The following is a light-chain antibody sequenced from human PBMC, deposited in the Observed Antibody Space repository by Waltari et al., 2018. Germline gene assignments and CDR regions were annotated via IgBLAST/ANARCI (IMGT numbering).Light chain of an antibody. CDR3: QQYIDWPRT. J-gene: IGKJ2*01. CDR2: AAS. CDR1: QSVGSS. Sequence: EIVMTQSPATLSVSPGEGATLSCRASQSVGSSLALYQQRPGQAPRLLIYAASTRATGIPGRFSGSGSGAEFTLTITSLQPEDCAVYYCQQYIDWPRTFGLGTKLEIK. V-gene: IGKV3-15*01.